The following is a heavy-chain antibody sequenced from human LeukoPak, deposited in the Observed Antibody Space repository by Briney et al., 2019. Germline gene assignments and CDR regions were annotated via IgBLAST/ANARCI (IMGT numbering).Heavy chain of an antibody. CDR2: IRSKANSYAT. Sequence: GGSLRLSCAASGFTFSGSAMHWVRQASGKGLEWVGRIRSKANSYATAYAASVKGRFTISRDDSKNTAYLQMNRLKTEDTAVYYCTRRETSGLSLVDAFDIWGQGTMVTVSS. D-gene: IGHD3-16*01. CDR1: GFTFSGSA. CDR3: TRRETSGLSLVDAFDI. J-gene: IGHJ3*02. V-gene: IGHV3-73*01.